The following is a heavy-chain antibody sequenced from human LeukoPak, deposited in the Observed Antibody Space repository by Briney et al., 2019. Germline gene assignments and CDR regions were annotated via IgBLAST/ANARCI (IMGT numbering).Heavy chain of an antibody. V-gene: IGHV4-31*03. Sequence: SETLSLTCTVSSDSIGSGVYHWSWIRQHPGKGLEWIGYIYYSGRTYYNPSLKSRATISVATSKNQFSLRLSSVTAADTAVYYCARLVTQTAYFDCWGQGTLVAVSS. J-gene: IGHJ4*02. CDR1: SDSIGSGVYH. CDR3: ARLVTQTAYFDC. CDR2: IYYSGRT. D-gene: IGHD3-9*01.